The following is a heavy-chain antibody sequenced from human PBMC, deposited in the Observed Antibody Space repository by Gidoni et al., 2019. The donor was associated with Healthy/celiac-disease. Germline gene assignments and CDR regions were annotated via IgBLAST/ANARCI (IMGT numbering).Heavy chain of an antibody. V-gene: IGHV3-23*01. CDR3: AKDGAYCGGDCYSMFDY. J-gene: IGHJ4*02. CDR1: AFPFSSYA. Sequence: EVQLLESGGGLVQPWGSLRLSCAASAFPFSSYAMSWVRQAPGKGLEWVSDISGSGGSTYYADSVKGRFTIYRDNSKNTLYLQMNSLRAEDTAVYYCAKDGAYCGGDCYSMFDYWGQGTLVTVSS. D-gene: IGHD2-21*02. CDR2: ISGSGGST.